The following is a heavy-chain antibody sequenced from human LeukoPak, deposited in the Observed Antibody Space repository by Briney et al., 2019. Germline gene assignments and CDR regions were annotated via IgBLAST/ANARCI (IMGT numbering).Heavy chain of an antibody. Sequence: SETLSLTCAVYGGSFSGYYWSWIRQPPGKGLEWIGEINHSGSTNYNPSLKSRVTISVDTPRNQFSLKLSSVTAADTAVYYCARGRRATYYYGSGSYFWSYWGQGTLVTVSS. V-gene: IGHV4-34*01. J-gene: IGHJ4*02. CDR1: GGSFSGYY. D-gene: IGHD3-10*01. CDR3: ARGRRATYYYGSGSYFWSY. CDR2: INHSGST.